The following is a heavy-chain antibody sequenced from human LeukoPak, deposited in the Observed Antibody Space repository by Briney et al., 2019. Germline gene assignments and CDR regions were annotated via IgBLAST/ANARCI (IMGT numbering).Heavy chain of an antibody. V-gene: IGHV3-30*18. Sequence: GGSLRLSCVASGFTFSSYGMHWVRQAPGKGLEWVAVISYDGSNKYYADSVKGRFTISRDNSKNTLYLQMNSLRAEDTAVYYCAKVSAVVVVAAPSYGMDVWGKGTTVTVSS. CDR1: GFTFSSYG. CDR2: ISYDGSNK. D-gene: IGHD2-15*01. CDR3: AKVSAVVVVAAPSYGMDV. J-gene: IGHJ6*04.